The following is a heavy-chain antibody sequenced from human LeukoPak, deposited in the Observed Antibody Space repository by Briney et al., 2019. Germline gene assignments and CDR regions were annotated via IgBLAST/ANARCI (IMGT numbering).Heavy chain of an antibody. J-gene: IGHJ5*02. CDR1: AGSISNYY. CDR2: IYYSGST. V-gene: IGHV4-59*01. Sequence: SETLSLTCTVSAGSISNYYWSWIRQPPGRGLEWIGYIYYSGSTSYNPSLRSRATISVDTSKNQFSLRLSSVTAADTAVYFCARAPIVVVIATSGGWFDPWGQGTLVTVSS. CDR3: ARAPIVVVIATSGGWFDP. D-gene: IGHD2-21*01.